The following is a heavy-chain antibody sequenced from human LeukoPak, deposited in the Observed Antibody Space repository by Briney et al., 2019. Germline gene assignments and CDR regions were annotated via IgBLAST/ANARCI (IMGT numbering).Heavy chain of an antibody. V-gene: IGHV1-2*02. Sequence: ASVKVSCKASGYTFSGYYLHWVRQAPGQGLQWVGWINPDSGGTNYAQKFQGRVTMTRDTSISTAYMELRSLRSDDTAVYYCARSLRIVGATLDAFDIWGQGTMVTVSS. CDR1: GYTFSGYY. J-gene: IGHJ3*02. D-gene: IGHD1-26*01. CDR2: INPDSGGT. CDR3: ARSLRIVGATLDAFDI.